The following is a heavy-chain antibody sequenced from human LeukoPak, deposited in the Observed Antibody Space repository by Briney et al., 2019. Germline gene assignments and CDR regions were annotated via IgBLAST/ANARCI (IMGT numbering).Heavy chain of an antibody. J-gene: IGHJ4*02. CDR3: AKDLLGYYDRRGYFDY. CDR2: ISGSGGST. V-gene: IGHV3-23*01. D-gene: IGHD3-22*01. Sequence: GGSLGLSCAASGFTFSSYAMSWVRQAPGKGLEWVSAISGSGGSTYYADSVKGRFTISRDNSKNTLYLQMNSLRAEDTAVYYCAKDLLGYYDRRGYFDYWGQGTLVTVSS. CDR1: GFTFSSYA.